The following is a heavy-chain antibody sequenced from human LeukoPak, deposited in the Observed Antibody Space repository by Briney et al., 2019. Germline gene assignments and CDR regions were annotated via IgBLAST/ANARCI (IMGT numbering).Heavy chain of an antibody. D-gene: IGHD2-2*01. CDR3: ARWGYCSRTSCYPPDY. Sequence: PGGSLRLSCAASGFTFSSYWMSWVRQAPGKGLEWVANIKQDGSEKYYVDSVKGRFTISRDNAKNSLYLQMNSLRAEDTAVYYCARWGYCSRTSCYPPDYWGQGTLVTVSS. J-gene: IGHJ4*02. CDR1: GFTFSSYW. CDR2: IKQDGSEK. V-gene: IGHV3-7*01.